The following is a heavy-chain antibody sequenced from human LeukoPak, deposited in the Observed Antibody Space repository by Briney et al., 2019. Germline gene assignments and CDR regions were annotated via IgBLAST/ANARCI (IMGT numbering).Heavy chain of an antibody. Sequence: GGSLRLSCAASGLTVSSNYMSWVRQAPGKRLEWVSVIYSGGSTYYADSVKGRFTISRDNSKNTLYLQMNSLRAEDTAVYYCAREARYFDWLHKIYYYYGMDVWGQGTTVTVSS. CDR2: IYSGGST. V-gene: IGHV3-53*01. CDR3: AREARYFDWLHKIYYYYGMDV. CDR1: GLTVSSNY. J-gene: IGHJ6*02. D-gene: IGHD3-9*01.